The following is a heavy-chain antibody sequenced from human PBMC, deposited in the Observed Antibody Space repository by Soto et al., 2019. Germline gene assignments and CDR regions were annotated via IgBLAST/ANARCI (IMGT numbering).Heavy chain of an antibody. CDR1: GFTFSSYS. CDR3: ARGHIFGGEIRYYYYYGMDV. Sequence: PWWSFELSCAACGFTFSSYSMNWVRQAPGKGLEWVSSISSSSSYIYYADSVKGRFTISRDNAKNSLYLQMNSLRAEDTAVYYCARGHIFGGEIRYYYYYGMDVWGQGTTVTVSS. CDR2: ISSSSSYI. J-gene: IGHJ6*02. D-gene: IGHD3-3*02. V-gene: IGHV3-21*01.